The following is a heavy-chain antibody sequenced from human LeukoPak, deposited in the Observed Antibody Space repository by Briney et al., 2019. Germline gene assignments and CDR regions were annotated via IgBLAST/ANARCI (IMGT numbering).Heavy chain of an antibody. V-gene: IGHV3-23*01. J-gene: IGHJ4*02. CDR1: GFTFSDYP. CDR3: PRKYDSSGYYDH. D-gene: IGHD3-22*01. CDR2: ISGSGGSA. Sequence: GGSLRLSCVASGFTFSDYPMNWVRQTPGKGLEWVSTISGSGGSANYADSVKGRFTVSRDNSKNTLYMQMNSLRVEDTAVYYCPRKYDSSGYYDHWGQGTLVTVSS.